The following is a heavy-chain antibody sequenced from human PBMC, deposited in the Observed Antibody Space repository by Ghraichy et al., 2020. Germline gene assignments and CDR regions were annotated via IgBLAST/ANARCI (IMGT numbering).Heavy chain of an antibody. Sequence: LSLTCVASGFTFGDYAMYWVRQVPGKGLEWVSGISWNGDNLDYADSVKGRFTIARDNAKDSLYLQMTSLRPDDTALYYCVKSQYCDFWRGPMGSFDHWGQGTLVTVSS. CDR3: VKSQYCDFWRGPMGSFDH. CDR2: ISWNGDNL. J-gene: IGHJ4*02. V-gene: IGHV3-9*01. CDR1: GFTFGDYA. D-gene: IGHD3-3*01.